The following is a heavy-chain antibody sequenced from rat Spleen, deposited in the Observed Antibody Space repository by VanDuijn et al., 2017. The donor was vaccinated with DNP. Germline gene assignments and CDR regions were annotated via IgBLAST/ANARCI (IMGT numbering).Heavy chain of an antibody. Sequence: EVQLVESGGGLVQPGRSMKLSCAASGFTFSDYGMAWVLQAPTKGLEWVASITSSGDGSFYPDSVKGRFTISRDNAKNTLYLQMNSLRSEDTATYYCARDQGFWGPGTMVTVSS. V-gene: IGHV5S13*01. CDR1: GFTFSDYG. J-gene: IGHJ1*01. CDR3: ARDQGF. CDR2: ITSSGDGS.